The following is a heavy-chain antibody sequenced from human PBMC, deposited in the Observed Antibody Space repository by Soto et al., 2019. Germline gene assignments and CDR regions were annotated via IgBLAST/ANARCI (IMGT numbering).Heavy chain of an antibody. CDR2: ISSDGGST. D-gene: IGHD5-12*01. Sequence: EVQLVESGGGLVQPGGSLRLSCAASGFTFSNYAMHWVRQAPGKGLEYVSAISSDGGSTYYANSVKGRFTISRDNSKNTLYLQMGSLRGEDMAVYYCARDPPLCGYDFYYYYYMDVWGKGTTVTVSS. CDR3: ARDPPLCGYDFYYYYYMDV. V-gene: IGHV3-64*01. J-gene: IGHJ6*03. CDR1: GFTFSNYA.